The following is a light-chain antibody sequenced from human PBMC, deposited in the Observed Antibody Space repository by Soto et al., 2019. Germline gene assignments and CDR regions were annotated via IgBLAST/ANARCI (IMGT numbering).Light chain of an antibody. CDR1: SSDVGGYNY. CDR3: SSCTSSSTLV. V-gene: IGLV2-14*01. CDR2: HVS. Sequence: QSALTQPASVSGSPGQSITISCTGTSSDVGGYNYVSWYQQHPGKAPKLMIYHVSNRPSGVSNRFSGAKSGNTASLTISGLQAEDEADYYCSSCTSSSTLVFGGGTKVTVL. J-gene: IGLJ2*01.